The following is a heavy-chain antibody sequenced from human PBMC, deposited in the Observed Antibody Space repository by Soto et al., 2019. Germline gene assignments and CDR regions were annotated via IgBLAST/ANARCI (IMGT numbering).Heavy chain of an antibody. V-gene: IGHV4-59*01. D-gene: IGHD3-10*01. J-gene: IGHJ4*02. CDR2: IYYSGST. Sequence: LSLTCTVSGGSISSYYWSWIRQPPGKGLEWIGYIYYSGSTNYNPSLKSRVTISVDTSKNQFSLKLSSVTAADTAVYYCARGGVRWFGESTQWGQGTLVTVSS. CDR3: ARGGVRWFGESTQ. CDR1: GGSISSYY.